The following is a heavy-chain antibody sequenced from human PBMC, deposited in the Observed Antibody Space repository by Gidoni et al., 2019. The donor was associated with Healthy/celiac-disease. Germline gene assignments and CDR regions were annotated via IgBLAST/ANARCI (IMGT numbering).Heavy chain of an antibody. Sequence: QLQLQESGPGLVKPSETLSLTCTVSGGSISSSSYYWGWIRQPPGKGLEWIGSIYYSGSTYYNPSLKSRVTISVDTSKNQFSLKLSSVTAADTAVYYCARHRKVQGWLVREGFDYWGQGTLVTVSS. CDR1: GGSISSSSYY. V-gene: IGHV4-39*01. D-gene: IGHD6-19*01. J-gene: IGHJ4*02. CDR3: ARHRKVQGWLVREGFDY. CDR2: IYYSGST.